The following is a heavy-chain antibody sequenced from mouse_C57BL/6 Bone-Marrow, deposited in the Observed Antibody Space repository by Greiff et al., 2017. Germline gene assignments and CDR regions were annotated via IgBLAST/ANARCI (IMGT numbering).Heavy chain of an antibody. CDR3: ARGDYYGRPFAY. CDR2: IDPSDSYI. J-gene: IGHJ3*01. CDR1: GYTFTSYW. D-gene: IGHD1-1*01. Sequence: VQLQQPGAELVMPGASVKLSCKASGYTFTSYWMHWVKQRPGQGLEWIGEIDPSDSYINYNQKFKGKSTLTVDKSSSTAYMQLSSLTSEDSAVYYCARGDYYGRPFAYWGQGTLVTVSA. V-gene: IGHV1-69*01.